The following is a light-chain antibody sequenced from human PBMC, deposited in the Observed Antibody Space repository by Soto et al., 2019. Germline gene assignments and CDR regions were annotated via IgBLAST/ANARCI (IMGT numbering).Light chain of an antibody. CDR1: QSISSW. CDR3: QQYNSYSWT. J-gene: IGKJ1*01. Sequence: DIQMTKSPSPLSASVGARVTITCRASQSISSWLAWYQQKPGKAPKLLIYDASSLESGVPSRFSGSGSGTEFTLTISSLQPDDFATYYCQQYNSYSWTFGQGTKVDIK. V-gene: IGKV1-5*01. CDR2: DAS.